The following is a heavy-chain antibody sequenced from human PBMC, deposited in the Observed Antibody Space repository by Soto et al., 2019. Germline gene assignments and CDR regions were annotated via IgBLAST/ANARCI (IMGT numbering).Heavy chain of an antibody. CDR1: GGSISSSSYY. D-gene: IGHD6-13*01. Sequence: QLQLQESGPGLVKPSETLSLTCTVSGGSISSSSYYWGWIRQPPGKGLEWIGSIYYSGSTYYNPSLKSRVTISVDTSKNQFSLKLSSVTAADTAVYYCARSYRRAAGTVIGLDPWGQGTLVTVSS. J-gene: IGHJ5*02. V-gene: IGHV4-39*01. CDR3: ARSYRRAAGTVIGLDP. CDR2: IYYSGST.